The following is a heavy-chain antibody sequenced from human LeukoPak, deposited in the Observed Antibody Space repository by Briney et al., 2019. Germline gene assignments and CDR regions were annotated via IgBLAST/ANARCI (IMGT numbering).Heavy chain of an antibody. D-gene: IGHD1-26*01. J-gene: IGHJ5*02. V-gene: IGHV1-2*02. CDR1: GYTFTGYY. CDR3: ARDRVEWELMNWFDP. CDR2: INPNSGGT. Sequence: ASVKVSCKASGYTFTGYYMHWVRQAPGQGLEWMGWINPNSGGTNYAQKFQGRVTMTRDTSISTAYMELSRLRSDDTAVYYCARDRVEWELMNWFDPWGQGTLVTVSS.